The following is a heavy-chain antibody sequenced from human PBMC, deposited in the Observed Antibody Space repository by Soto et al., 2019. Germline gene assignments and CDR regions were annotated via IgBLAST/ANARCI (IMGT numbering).Heavy chain of an antibody. V-gene: IGHV1-69*01. Sequence: QVQLVQSGAEVRKPGSSVKVSCKASGGTFSNYALSWVRQAPGQGLEGMGGIIPLFSTANYAQKFQGTATINAAESTSTAYMELSSLRSEDTAVYYCAGASVDTAMITLDHFYWHYGMDVWGQGTAVTVAS. CDR3: AGASVDTAMITLDHFYWHYGMDV. D-gene: IGHD5-18*01. CDR2: IIPLFSTA. J-gene: IGHJ6*02. CDR1: GGTFSNYA.